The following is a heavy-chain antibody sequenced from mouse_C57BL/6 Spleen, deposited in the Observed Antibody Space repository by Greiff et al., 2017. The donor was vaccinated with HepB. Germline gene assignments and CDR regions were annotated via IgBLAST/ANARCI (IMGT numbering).Heavy chain of an antibody. CDR3: ARERDGYYDAMDY. Sequence: QVQLQQPGPELVKPGASVKLSCKASGYTFTSYWMHWVKQRPGQGLEWIGMIHPNSGSTNYNEKFKSKATLTVDKSSSTAYMQLSSLTSEDSAVYYCARERDGYYDAMDYWGQGTSVTVSS. V-gene: IGHV1-64*01. CDR1: GYTFTSYW. CDR2: IHPNSGST. J-gene: IGHJ4*01. D-gene: IGHD2-3*01.